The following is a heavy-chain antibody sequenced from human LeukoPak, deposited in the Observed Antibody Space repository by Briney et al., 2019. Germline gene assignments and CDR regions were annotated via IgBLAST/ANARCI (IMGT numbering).Heavy chain of an antibody. V-gene: IGHV3-21*01. CDR2: ISSSSSSYI. CDR1: GFTFSSYS. CDR3: AKGVGATATYYYYYMDV. J-gene: IGHJ6*03. D-gene: IGHD1-26*01. Sequence: GGSLRLSCAASGFTFSSYSMNWVRQAPGKGLEWVSSISSSSSSYIYYADSVKGRFTISRDNAKNTLYLQMNSLRAEDTAVYYCAKGVGATATYYYYYMDVWGKGTTVTVSS.